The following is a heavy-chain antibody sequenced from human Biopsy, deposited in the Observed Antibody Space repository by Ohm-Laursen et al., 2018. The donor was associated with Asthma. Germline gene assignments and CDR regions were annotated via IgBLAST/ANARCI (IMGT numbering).Heavy chain of an antibody. V-gene: IGHV1-69*13. CDR3: ARGYSGSDRIVYSYSGLEV. J-gene: IGHJ6*02. Sequence: SVKVSCKASGDSFSNYAISWVRQAPGQGLEWMGGLIPVLGTPDQAQMFEGRVTITADESTSTAYMELSSLSSEDSAVYYCARGYSGSDRIVYSYSGLEVWGQGTTVTVSS. CDR2: LIPVLGTP. CDR1: GDSFSNYA. D-gene: IGHD5-12*01.